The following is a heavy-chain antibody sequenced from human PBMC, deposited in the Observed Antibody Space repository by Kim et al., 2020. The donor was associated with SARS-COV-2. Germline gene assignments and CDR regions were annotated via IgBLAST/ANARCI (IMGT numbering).Heavy chain of an antibody. CDR2: FDPEDGET. CDR3: ATAPRSVVVPAAMYAFDI. D-gene: IGHD2-2*01. J-gene: IGHJ3*02. V-gene: IGHV1-24*01. Sequence: ASVKVSCKVSGYTLTELSMHWVRQAPGKGLEWMGGFDPEDGETIYAQKFQGRVTMTEDTSTDTAYMELSSLRSEDTAVYYCATAPRSVVVPAAMYAFDIWGQGTMVTVSS. CDR1: GYTLTELS.